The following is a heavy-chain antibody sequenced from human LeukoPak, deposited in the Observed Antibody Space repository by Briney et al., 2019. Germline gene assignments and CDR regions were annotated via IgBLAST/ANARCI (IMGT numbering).Heavy chain of an antibody. J-gene: IGHJ4*02. D-gene: IGHD3-3*01. Sequence: GGSLRLSCAASGFTFRNNRMHWVRQGPGRGLVWISNINPDGSATHYADSVKGRFTIARDNAKNTVYLQMNSLTADDTAVYYCISPTVGWGQGTLVTVSS. CDR3: ISPTVG. V-gene: IGHV3-74*01. CDR2: INPDGSAT. CDR1: GFTFRNNR.